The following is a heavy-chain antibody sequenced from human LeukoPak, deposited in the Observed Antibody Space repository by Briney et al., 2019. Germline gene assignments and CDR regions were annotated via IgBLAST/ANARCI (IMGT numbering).Heavy chain of an antibody. J-gene: IGHJ4*02. D-gene: IGHD3-10*01. V-gene: IGHV3-33*01. Sequence: GGTLRLSCAASGVTFSNYGMHWVCQAQGKGKESVSFIWYAGSNKYYSASVTVRFTISRDNSNNTLYLQMNSLRAEDTAVYYCAGNYGPYYFDYWGQGTLVTVSS. CDR3: AGNYGPYYFDY. CDR1: GVTFSNYG. CDR2: IWYAGSNK.